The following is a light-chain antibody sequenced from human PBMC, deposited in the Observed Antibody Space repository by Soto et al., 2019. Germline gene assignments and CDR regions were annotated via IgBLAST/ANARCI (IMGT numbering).Light chain of an antibody. CDR1: QSVRSNF. CDR3: QRYDSLRT. J-gene: IGKJ1*01. V-gene: IGKV3-20*01. Sequence: EIVLTQSPGTLSFSPPEGGDLXIRASQSVRSNFLAWYQQKPGQAPRLLIYGASNRATGIPDRFSGSGSGTDFTLTITRLEAEDFAMYYCQRYDSLRTFGQGTKVDIK. CDR2: GAS.